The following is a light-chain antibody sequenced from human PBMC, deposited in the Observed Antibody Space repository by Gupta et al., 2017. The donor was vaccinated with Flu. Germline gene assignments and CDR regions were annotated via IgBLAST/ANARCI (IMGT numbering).Light chain of an antibody. V-gene: IGLV3-9*01. CDR3: QVWASGTVV. J-gene: IGLJ2*01. Sequence: SYELTQPLSVSVALGQTATITCGGNSFGSQNVNWYQQKPGQAPVLVIYRDSDRPSGIPERLSGSVSGNTATLTIRRAQVGDEADYFCQVWASGTVVFGGGTKLTVL. CDR1: SFGSQN. CDR2: RDS.